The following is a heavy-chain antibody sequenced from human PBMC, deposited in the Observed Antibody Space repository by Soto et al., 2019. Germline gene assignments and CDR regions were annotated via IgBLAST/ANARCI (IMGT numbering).Heavy chain of an antibody. CDR3: GRTYTGG. CDR2: ISGSEDRT. V-gene: IGHV3-23*01. CDR1: GFSLRDHA. Sequence: LQSGGGVVQPGESLRLSCAASGFSLRDHALSWVRQAAGGGLEWVSGISGSEDRTIYADFVRGRFIISKDRAKNTLYLDMSGLRVDDTAVYFCGRTYTGGWGQGTLVTVSS. D-gene: IGHD3-10*01. J-gene: IGHJ4*02.